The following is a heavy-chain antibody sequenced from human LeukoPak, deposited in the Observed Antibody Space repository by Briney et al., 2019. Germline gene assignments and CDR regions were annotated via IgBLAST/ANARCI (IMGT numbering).Heavy chain of an antibody. D-gene: IGHD6-25*01. CDR3: ARHELTGFSSAHWFDP. CDR1: GGPVSTNNYY. CDR2: IYYSGTT. V-gene: IGHV4-39*01. J-gene: IGHJ5*02. Sequence: PSETLSLTCTVSGGPVSTNNYYWGWIRQSPGKGLEWIGSIYYSGTTYYNPSLKSPVTISVDTSKNQISLKLNSVTAADTGLYYCARHELTGFSSAHWFDPWGQGTLVTVSS.